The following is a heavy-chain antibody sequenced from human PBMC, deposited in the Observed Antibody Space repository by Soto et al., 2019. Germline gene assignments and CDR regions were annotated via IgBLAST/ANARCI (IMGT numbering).Heavy chain of an antibody. Sequence: EVQLVESGGGLVQPGGSLRLSCAASGFTVSSNYMSWVRQAPGKGLEWVSVIYSGGSTYYADSVKGRFTISRHNSKNTLYLQRNSLRAEDTAVYYCARYGSGSYNGMDVWGQGTTVTVSS. CDR3: ARYGSGSYNGMDV. CDR1: GFTVSSNY. D-gene: IGHD3-10*01. J-gene: IGHJ6*02. CDR2: IYSGGST. V-gene: IGHV3-53*04.